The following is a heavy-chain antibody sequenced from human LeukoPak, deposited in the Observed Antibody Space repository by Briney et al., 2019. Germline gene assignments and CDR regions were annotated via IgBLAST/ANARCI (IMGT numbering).Heavy chain of an antibody. CDR2: IIPILGIA. Sequence: SVKVSCKASGGTFSSYTISWVRQAPGQGLEWMGRIIPILGIANYAQKFQCRVTITSDKSTSTAYMELSSLRSEDTAVYYCARGSGSGSYYNELGGYYWGQGTLVTVSS. J-gene: IGHJ4*02. V-gene: IGHV1-69*02. CDR1: GGTFSSYT. CDR3: ARGSGSGSYYNELGGYY. D-gene: IGHD3-10*01.